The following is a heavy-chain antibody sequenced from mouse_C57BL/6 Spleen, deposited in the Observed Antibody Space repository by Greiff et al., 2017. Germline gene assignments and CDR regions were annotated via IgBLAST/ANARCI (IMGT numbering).Heavy chain of an antibody. V-gene: IGHV1-52*01. CDR1: GYTFTSYW. D-gene: IGHD4-1*01. J-gene: IGHJ4*01. CDR3: ARELGFYAMDY. CDR2: IYPSDSET. Sequence: QVQLQQPGAELVRPGSSVKLSCKASGYTFTSYWMHWVKQRPIQGLEWIGNIYPSDSETHYNQKFKDKATLTVDKSSSTAYMQLSSLTSEDSAVYYCARELGFYAMDYWGQGTSVTVSS.